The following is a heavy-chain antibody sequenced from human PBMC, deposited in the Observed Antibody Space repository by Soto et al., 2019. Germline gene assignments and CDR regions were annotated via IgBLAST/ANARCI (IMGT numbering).Heavy chain of an antibody. CDR2: IIPILGIA. J-gene: IGHJ6*03. D-gene: IGHD5-12*01. Sequence: ASVKVSCKASGGTFSSYTISWVRQAPGQGLEWMGRIIPILGIANYAQKFQGRVTITADKSTSTAYMELSSLRSEDTAVYYCASVYSGYDYGGQGYYYYYMDVWGKGTTVTVSS. CDR3: ASVYSGYDYGGQGYYYYYMDV. CDR1: GGTFSSYT. V-gene: IGHV1-69*02.